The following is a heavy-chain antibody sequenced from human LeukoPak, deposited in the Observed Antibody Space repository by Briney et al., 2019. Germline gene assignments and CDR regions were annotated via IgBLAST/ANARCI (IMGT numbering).Heavy chain of an antibody. CDR3: AKNLYQLLSYYFDY. J-gene: IGHJ4*02. CDR1: GFTFSSYA. D-gene: IGHD2-2*01. CDR2: ISASGTTT. Sequence: GGSLRLSCAASGFTFSSYAMNWVRQAPGKGLEWVSSISASGTTTYFADSVKGRFTMSRDNSKNTLYLQMNSLRAEDTAVYYCAKNLYQLLSYYFDYWGQGTLVTVSS. V-gene: IGHV3-23*01.